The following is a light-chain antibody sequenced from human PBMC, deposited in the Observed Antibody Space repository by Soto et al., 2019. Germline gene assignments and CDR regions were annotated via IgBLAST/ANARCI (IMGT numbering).Light chain of an antibody. J-gene: IGKJ1*01. CDR3: QQSFSTPWT. CDR1: QTISTF. Sequence: DIHMTQSPSSLSASVGDRVTLTCRASQTISTFLNWYQHKPGKAPKLLIYDASNLYSGVPSRFSGSGSGTDFTLTISSLQPEDFATYSCQQSFSTPWTFGQGTKLEVK. CDR2: DAS. V-gene: IGKV1-39*01.